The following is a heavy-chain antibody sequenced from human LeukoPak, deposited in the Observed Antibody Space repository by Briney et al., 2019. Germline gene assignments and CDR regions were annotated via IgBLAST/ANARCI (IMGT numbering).Heavy chain of an antibody. Sequence: SETLSLTCAAYGGSFSGYYWSWIRQPPGKGLEWIGEINHSGSTNYNPSLKSRVTISVDTSKNQFSLKLSSVTAADTAVYYCARYSRYCSGGSCSPFDYWGQGTLVTVSS. J-gene: IGHJ4*02. D-gene: IGHD2-15*01. CDR1: GGSFSGYY. V-gene: IGHV4-34*01. CDR3: ARYSRYCSGGSCSPFDY. CDR2: INHSGST.